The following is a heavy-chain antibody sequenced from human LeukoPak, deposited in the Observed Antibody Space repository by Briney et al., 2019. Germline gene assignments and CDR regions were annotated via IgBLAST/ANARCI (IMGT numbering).Heavy chain of an antibody. CDR1: GYTLTELS. V-gene: IGHV1-24*01. D-gene: IGHD1-26*01. CDR2: FDPEEGET. CDR3: ATDSYSGSYRWFVP. Sequence: ASVTVSCKVSGYTLTELSMNWERQAPGKGLEWMGGFDPEEGETIYAQKFRGRVTMTERTSTDTAYMELSSLRSEDTAVYYCATDSYSGSYRWFVPWGQGTLVSVSS. J-gene: IGHJ5*02.